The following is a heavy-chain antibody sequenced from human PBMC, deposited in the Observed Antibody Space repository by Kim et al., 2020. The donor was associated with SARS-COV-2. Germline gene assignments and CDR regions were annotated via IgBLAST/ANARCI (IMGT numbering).Heavy chain of an antibody. CDR3: AKVHYDSSGEGGDDY. CDR1: GFTFSSYA. CDR2: ISGSGGST. V-gene: IGHV3-23*01. D-gene: IGHD3-22*01. J-gene: IGHJ4*02. Sequence: GGSLRLSCAASGFTFSSYAMSWVRQAPGKGLEWVSAISGSGGSTYYADSVKGRFTISRDNSKNTLYLQMNSLRAEDTAVYYCAKVHYDSSGEGGDDYWGQGTLVTVSS.